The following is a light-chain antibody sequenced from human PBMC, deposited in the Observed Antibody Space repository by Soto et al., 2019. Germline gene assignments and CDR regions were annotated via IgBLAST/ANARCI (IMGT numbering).Light chain of an antibody. V-gene: IGKV3-20*01. CDR2: GAS. CDR3: QQYGSSPVT. Sequence: EIVLTQSPGTLSLSPGERATLTFRASQSVTSSYLAWYQQKPGQAPRILMYGASSRATGIPDRFSGSGSGTDFTLTISRLEPEDFAVYYCQQYGSSPVTFGPGTTVDIK. J-gene: IGKJ3*01. CDR1: QSVTSSY.